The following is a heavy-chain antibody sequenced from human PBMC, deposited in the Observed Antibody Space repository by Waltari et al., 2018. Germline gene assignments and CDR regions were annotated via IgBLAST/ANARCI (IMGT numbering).Heavy chain of an antibody. D-gene: IGHD3-22*01. CDR1: GFPFSPSG. CDR2: IWSDGNDK. Sequence: QVQLVESGGGVVQPGKSLRLSCAASGFPFSPSGIHGVRQAPGKGLEWVAHIWSDGNDKYYADSVTGRFTISRDNSKNTLFLEMNSLRAEDTAVYYCAKDYDSSGYNPPQSGYFDYWGQGTLVTVSS. V-gene: IGHV3-33*06. J-gene: IGHJ4*02. CDR3: AKDYDSSGYNPPQSGYFDY.